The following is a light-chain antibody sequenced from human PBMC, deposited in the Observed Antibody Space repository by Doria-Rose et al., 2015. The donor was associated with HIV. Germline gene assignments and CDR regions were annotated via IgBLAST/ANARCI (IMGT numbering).Light chain of an antibody. J-gene: IGKJ1*01. CDR2: DGS. CDR1: QSFSSTY. V-gene: IGKV3-20*01. Sequence: TQSPGTLSLSPGERATLSCRASQSFSSTYLAWYQQKPGQAPSLLIYDGSTRATGIPDRFSASGSGSDFTLTINRLEPEDFALYYCHQYGTSWTFGQGTRVEI. CDR3: HQYGTSWT.